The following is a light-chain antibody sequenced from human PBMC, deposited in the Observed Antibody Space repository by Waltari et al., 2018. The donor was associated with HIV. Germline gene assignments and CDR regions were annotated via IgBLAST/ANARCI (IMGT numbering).Light chain of an antibody. J-gene: IGLJ2*01. CDR3: ATWDDSLNGVV. CDR2: SNN. CDR1: SSNIGSNT. Sequence: QSVLTQPPSASGTPGQRVTISCSGSSSNIGSNTVNWYQHLPGTAPKVLIYSNNQRPSEVPDRFSGSQSGTSVSLAISGLQSEDEADYYCATWDDSLNGVVFGGGTKLTV. V-gene: IGLV1-44*01.